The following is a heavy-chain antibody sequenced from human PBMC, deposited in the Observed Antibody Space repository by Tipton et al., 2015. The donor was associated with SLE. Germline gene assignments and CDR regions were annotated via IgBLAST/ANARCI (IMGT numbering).Heavy chain of an antibody. V-gene: IGHV3-23*01. J-gene: IGHJ3*02. CDR2: ISGSGGST. Sequence: SLRLSCAASGFTFSSYAMSWVRQAPGKGLEWVSAISGSGGSTYYADSAKGRFTISRDNSKNTLDLQMNSRRAEDTAVYYCAKGYLGTTVTKEGGAVDIWGQGTMVTVSS. CDR3: AKGYLGTTVTKEGGAVDI. CDR1: GFTFSSYA. D-gene: IGHD4-17*01.